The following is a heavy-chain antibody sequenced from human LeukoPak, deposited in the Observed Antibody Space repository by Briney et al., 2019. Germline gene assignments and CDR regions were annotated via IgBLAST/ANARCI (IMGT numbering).Heavy chain of an antibody. V-gene: IGHV1-24*01. D-gene: IGHD3-10*01. J-gene: IGHJ6*03. CDR3: ATDGRLLWFGRELYYMDV. CDR1: GYTLTELS. CDR2: FDPEDGET. Sequence: GASVKVSCKVSGYTLTELSMHWVRQAPGKGLEWMGGFDPEDGETIYAQKFQGRVTMTEDTSTDTAYMELSSLRSEDTAVYYCATDGRLLWFGRELYYMDVWGEGTTVTISS.